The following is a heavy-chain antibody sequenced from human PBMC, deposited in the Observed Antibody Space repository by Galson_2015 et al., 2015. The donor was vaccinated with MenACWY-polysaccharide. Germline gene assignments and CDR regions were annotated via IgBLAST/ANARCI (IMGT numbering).Heavy chain of an antibody. CDR2: IKKDGSEK. J-gene: IGHJ6*02. CDR1: GFMFSSYS. V-gene: IGHV3-7*01. Sequence: SLRLSCAASGFMFSSYSMSWVRQASGKGLEWVASIKKDGSEKYYVDSVKGRFTISRDNGKKSVFLQMSSLRVEDTAVYYCARGHYGMDVWGQGTTVTVSS. CDR3: ARGHYGMDV.